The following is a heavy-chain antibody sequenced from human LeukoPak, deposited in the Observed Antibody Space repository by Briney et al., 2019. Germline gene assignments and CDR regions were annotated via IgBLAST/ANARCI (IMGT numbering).Heavy chain of an antibody. CDR1: GGSISSSSYY. V-gene: IGHV4-39*07. D-gene: IGHD6-19*01. CDR3: ARERNGPKQWLVREDYYYYTDV. J-gene: IGHJ6*03. CDR2: IYYSGST. Sequence: ASETLSLTCTVSGGSISSSSYYWGWIRQPPGKGLEWIGSIYYSGSTYYNPSLKSRVTISVDTSKNQFSLKLSSVTAADTAVYYCARERNGPKQWLVREDYYYYTDVWGKGTTVTVSS.